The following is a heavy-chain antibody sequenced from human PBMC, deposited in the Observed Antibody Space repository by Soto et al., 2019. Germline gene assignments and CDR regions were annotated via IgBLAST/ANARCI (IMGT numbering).Heavy chain of an antibody. CDR1: GFSLNTAGMG. V-gene: IGHV2-5*01. D-gene: IGHD1-7*01. Sequence: QITLKESGPTLVKPTQTLTLTCSFSGFSLNTAGMGVGWIRQPPGKALEWLALIYWNDDGRYNPSLKSRLTISHDSSKNQVVLTMTNMDPVDTATYSCAHLYNRNYITPFDYWGRGILVSVSS. CDR2: IYWNDDG. CDR3: AHLYNRNYITPFDY. J-gene: IGHJ4*02.